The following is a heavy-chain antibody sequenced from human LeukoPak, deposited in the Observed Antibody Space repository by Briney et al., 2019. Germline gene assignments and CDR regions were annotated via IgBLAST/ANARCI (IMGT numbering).Heavy chain of an antibody. CDR1: GFTVSSTY. V-gene: IGHV3-7*01. J-gene: IGHJ4*02. D-gene: IGHD6-13*01. CDR3: ARDSAGNDY. CDR2: IKQDGSEK. Sequence: GGPLRLSCAASGFTVSSTYMSWVRQAPGKGLEWVANIKQDGSEKYYVDSVKGRFTISRDNAKNSLYLQMNSLRAEDTAMYYCARDSAGNDYWGQGTLVTVSS.